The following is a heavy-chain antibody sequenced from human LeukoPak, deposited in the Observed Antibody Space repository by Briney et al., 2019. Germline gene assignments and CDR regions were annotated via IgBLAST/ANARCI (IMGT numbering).Heavy chain of an antibody. D-gene: IGHD3-16*01. V-gene: IGHV3-74*01. CDR3: ARINYVSTGWGAPFDY. Sequence: GGSLRLSCAASGFTFSSYWMHWVRQAPGKGLVWVSRINSDGSSTSYADSVKGRFTISRDNAKNTLYLQMNSLRAEDTAVYYCARINYVSTGWGAPFDYWGQGTLVTVSS. CDR2: INSDGSST. J-gene: IGHJ4*02. CDR1: GFTFSSYW.